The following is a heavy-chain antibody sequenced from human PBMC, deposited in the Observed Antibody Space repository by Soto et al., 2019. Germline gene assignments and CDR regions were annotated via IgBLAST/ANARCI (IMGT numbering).Heavy chain of an antibody. D-gene: IGHD5-12*01. CDR1: GFTFDDYA. CDR3: AKDTYASYVNIVAADAFDI. V-gene: IGHV3-9*01. CDR2: ISCNSGSI. J-gene: IGHJ3*02. Sequence: GGSLRLSCAASGFTFDDYAMHWVRQAPGKGLEWVSGISCNSGSIGYADSVKGRFTISRDNSKNTLYLQMNSLRAEDTAVYYCAKDTYASYVNIVAADAFDIWGQGTMVTVSS.